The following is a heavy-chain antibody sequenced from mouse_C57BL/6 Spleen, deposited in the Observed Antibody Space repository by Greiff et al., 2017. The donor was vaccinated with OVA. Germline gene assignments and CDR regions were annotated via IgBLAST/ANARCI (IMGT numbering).Heavy chain of an antibody. Sequence: QVQLKESGAELVKPGASVKISCKASGYAFSSYWMNWVKQRPGKGLEWIGQIYPGDGDTNYNGKFKGKTTLTADKSSSTAYRQLSSLTSEDSAVYFCARSTWYYAMDYWGQGTSVTVAS. CDR1: GYAFSSYW. CDR3: ARSTWYYAMDY. J-gene: IGHJ4*01. D-gene: IGHD1-1*01. V-gene: IGHV1-80*01. CDR2: IYPGDGDT.